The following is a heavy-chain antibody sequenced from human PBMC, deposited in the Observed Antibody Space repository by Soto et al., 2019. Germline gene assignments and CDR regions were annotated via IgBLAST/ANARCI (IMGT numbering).Heavy chain of an antibody. CDR3: ARDVAALDY. CDR1: GYTFTNYY. V-gene: IGHV1-46*01. J-gene: IGHJ4*02. Sequence: GASVKVSCKAAGYTFTNYYIHWVRQAPGQGLEWMGLIKPSDGSTTYAQKFQGRVTITRDTSASTAYMELSSLRSEDTAVYYCARDVAALDYWGQGTQVTVSS. D-gene: IGHD6-13*01. CDR2: IKPSDGST.